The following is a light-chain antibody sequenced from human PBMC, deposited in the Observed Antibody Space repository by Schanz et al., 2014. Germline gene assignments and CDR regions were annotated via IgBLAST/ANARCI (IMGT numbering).Light chain of an antibody. CDR1: QSVSGD. CDR2: DAS. CDR3: QQRSIWPVT. J-gene: IGKJ5*01. V-gene: IGKV3-11*01. Sequence: EIVLTQSPATLSLSPGERATLSCRASQSVSGDLAWYQHKPGQAPRLLLYDASNRATGIPARFSGSGSGTDFTLAISSLEPEDFAVYYCQQRSIWPVTFGQGTRLEIK.